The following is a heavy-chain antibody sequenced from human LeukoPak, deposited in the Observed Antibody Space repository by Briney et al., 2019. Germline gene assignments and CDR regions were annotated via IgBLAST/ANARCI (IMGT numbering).Heavy chain of an antibody. CDR1: GFTFDDYT. J-gene: IGHJ4*02. D-gene: IGHD2-8*01. CDR3: AKGSHCTNGVCYIPY. Sequence: PGGSLRLSCAASGFTFDDYTMHWVRQAPGKGLEWVSLISWDGGSTYYADSVKGRFTISRDNSKNSLYLQMNSLRTEDTALYYCAKGSHCTNGVCYIPYWGQGTLVTVSS. V-gene: IGHV3-43*01. CDR2: ISWDGGST.